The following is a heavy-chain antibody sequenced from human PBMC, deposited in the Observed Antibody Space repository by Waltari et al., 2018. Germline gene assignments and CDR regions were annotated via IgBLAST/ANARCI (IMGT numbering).Heavy chain of an antibody. CDR1: GYSFTTFW. CDR2: IDPTDAYI. V-gene: IGHV5-10-1*03. Sequence: VQLVQSGAEVKKPGESLTISCQASGYSFTTFWSNWVRQMPGKGLEWMATIDPTDAYITYSPSFQDHVALSVDKSTNTAYIQWASLKASDTATYYCARRVLYGMDVWGQGTMVTVSS. J-gene: IGHJ6*02. CDR3: ARRVLYGMDV.